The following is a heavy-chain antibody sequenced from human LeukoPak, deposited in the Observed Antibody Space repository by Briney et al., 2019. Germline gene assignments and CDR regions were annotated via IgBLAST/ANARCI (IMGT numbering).Heavy chain of an antibody. Sequence: ASVKVSCNLSGDTLTEFSIHCGRQAHGKGLEWMGGLDPEDGETILSQRFQDRVTMTADTSASTAYMEMSRLTSEDTAVYFCVRGRTGSKATAVLCWGRGTLVTVSS. D-gene: IGHD6-6*01. CDR3: VRGRTGSKATAVLC. CDR1: GDTLTEFS. J-gene: IGHJ4*02. V-gene: IGHV1-24*01. CDR2: LDPEDGET.